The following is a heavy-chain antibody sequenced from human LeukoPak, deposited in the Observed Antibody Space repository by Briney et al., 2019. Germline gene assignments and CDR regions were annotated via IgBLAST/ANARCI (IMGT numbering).Heavy chain of an antibody. CDR2: ISGSGGST. D-gene: IGHD6-19*01. CDR3: AKRGSGWRREFDY. Sequence: GGSLRLSCAASGFTFSSYAMSWVRQAPGKGLEWVSAISGSGGSTYYADSVKGRFTISRDNSKNTLYLQMNSLRAEDTAVYYFAKRGSGWRREFDYWGQGTLVTVSS. CDR1: GFTFSSYA. J-gene: IGHJ4*02. V-gene: IGHV3-23*01.